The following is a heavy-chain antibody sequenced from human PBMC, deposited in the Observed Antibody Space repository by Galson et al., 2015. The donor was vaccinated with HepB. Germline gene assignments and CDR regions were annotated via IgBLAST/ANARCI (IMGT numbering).Heavy chain of an antibody. CDR2: TYYRSKWYN. Sequence: CAISGDSVSSNSAAWNWIRQSPSRGLEWLGRTYYRSKWYNEYAVSVKSRTSINPDTPKNQFSLQLKSVTPEDTAVYYCAASEVPGTDAFDIWGQGTMVTVSS. D-gene: IGHD1-1*01. J-gene: IGHJ3*02. CDR3: AASEVPGTDAFDI. V-gene: IGHV6-1*01. CDR1: GDSVSSNSAA.